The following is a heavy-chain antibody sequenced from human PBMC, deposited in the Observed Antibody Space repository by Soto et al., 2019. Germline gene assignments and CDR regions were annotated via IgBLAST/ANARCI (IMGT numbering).Heavy chain of an antibody. CDR1: GYTFTSYG. CDR3: ARPSRIAAPLHYGMDV. Sequence: ASVKVSCKASGYTFTSYGISWVRQAPGQGLEWMGWISAYNGNTNYAQKLQGRVTMTTDTSTSTAYMELRSLRSDDTAVYYCARPSRIAAPLHYGMDVWGQGTTVTVSS. V-gene: IGHV1-18*01. J-gene: IGHJ6*02. D-gene: IGHD6-13*01. CDR2: ISAYNGNT.